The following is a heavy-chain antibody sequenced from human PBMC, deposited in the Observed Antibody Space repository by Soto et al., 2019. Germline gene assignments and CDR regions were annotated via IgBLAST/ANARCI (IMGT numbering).Heavy chain of an antibody. V-gene: IGHV3-30-3*01. D-gene: IGHD3-10*01. J-gene: IGHJ4*02. Sequence: GGSLRLSCAASGFTFSKYIMHCVRQAPGKGLEWVAIILHDGNNKYYADSVKGRFTISRDNSKNTLYLQMNSLRTEDTAIYYCARDDEGGSYCDLGYWGQGTLVTVSS. CDR3: ARDDEGGSYCDLGY. CDR2: ILHDGNNK. CDR1: GFTFSKYI.